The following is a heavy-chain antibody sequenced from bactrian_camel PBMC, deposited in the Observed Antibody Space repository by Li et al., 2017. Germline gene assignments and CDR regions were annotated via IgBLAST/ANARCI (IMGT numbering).Heavy chain of an antibody. CDR2: IGSDGST. CDR3: AAHQSLAYVSRCPESGRPFTY. CDR1: GFPHENYC. D-gene: IGHD1*01. V-gene: IGHV3S60*01. Sequence: HVQLVESGGASVRAGGSLTLSCTNSGFPHENYCMGWFRQAPGKEREEVARIGSDGSTRVADSVKGRFAISKDNAKSTLFLQIYSLKPEDTAMYYCAAHQSLAYVSRCPESGRPFTYWGQGTQVTVS. J-gene: IGHJ4*01.